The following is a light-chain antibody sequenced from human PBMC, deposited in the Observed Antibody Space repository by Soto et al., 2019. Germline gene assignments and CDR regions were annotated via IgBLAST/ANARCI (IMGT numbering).Light chain of an antibody. Sequence: IQMSQSPSTLSVSLGDRVTITCRASQDIDISLAWFQQRPGKAPKVLIYAASGLVTGVPPTFSGSGSGTEFTLTISSVQPDDFATYFCQHYDTLSWTFGQGTKVDI. CDR2: AAS. J-gene: IGKJ1*01. CDR1: QDIDIS. CDR3: QHYDTLSWT. V-gene: IGKV1-5*01.